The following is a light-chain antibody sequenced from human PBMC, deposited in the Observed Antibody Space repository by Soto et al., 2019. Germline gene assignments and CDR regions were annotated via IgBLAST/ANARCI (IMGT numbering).Light chain of an antibody. V-gene: IGKV3-20*01. Sequence: EIVLTQSPGTLSLSPGERATLSCRASQSVRSSFLAWYQQKPGQAPRLLIYGASSRATGIPDRVSGSGSGTDFTLTISRLEPEDFAVYYCQQYGSSTNTFGQGTKLEIK. CDR1: QSVRSSF. CDR2: GAS. J-gene: IGKJ2*01. CDR3: QQYGSSTNT.